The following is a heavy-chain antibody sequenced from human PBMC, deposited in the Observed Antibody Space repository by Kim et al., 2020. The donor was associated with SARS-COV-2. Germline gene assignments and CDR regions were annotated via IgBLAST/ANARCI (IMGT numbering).Heavy chain of an antibody. V-gene: IGHV3-30*18. J-gene: IGHJ4*02. Sequence: GGSLRLSCAASGFTFSSYGMHWVRQAPGKGLEWVAVISYDGSNKYYADSVKGRFTISRDNSKNTLYLQMNSLRAEDTAVYYCAKDPQRWLLQEIGDYWGQGTLVTVSS. CDR3: AKDPQRWLLQEIGDY. CDR1: GFTFSSYG. CDR2: ISYDGSNK. D-gene: IGHD1-26*01.